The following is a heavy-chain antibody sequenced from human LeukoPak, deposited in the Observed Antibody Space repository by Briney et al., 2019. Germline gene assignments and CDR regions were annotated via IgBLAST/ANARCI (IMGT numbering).Heavy chain of an antibody. J-gene: IGHJ4*02. Sequence: PSETLSPTCTVSGGSISSYYWSWIRQPPGKGLEWIGYIYYSGSTNYNPSLKSRVTISVDTSKNQFSLKLSSVTAADTAVYYCARFKIGVGTFDYWGQGTLVTVSS. CDR2: IYYSGST. V-gene: IGHV4-59*01. CDR3: ARFKIGVGTFDY. D-gene: IGHD1-26*01. CDR1: GGSISSYY.